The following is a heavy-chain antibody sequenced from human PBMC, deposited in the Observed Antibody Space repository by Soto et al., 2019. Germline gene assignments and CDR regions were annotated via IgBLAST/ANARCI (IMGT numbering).Heavy chain of an antibody. CDR2: ISYDGSNK. V-gene: IGHV3-30-3*01. D-gene: IGHD4-17*01. J-gene: IGHJ3*02. Sequence: GGSLRLSCAASGFTFSSYAMHWVRQAPGKGLEWVAVISYDGSNKYYADSVKGRFTISRDNSKNTPYLQMNSLRAEDTAVYYCARDLINYGGNSGAFDIWGQGTMVTVSS. CDR3: ARDLINYGGNSGAFDI. CDR1: GFTFSSYA.